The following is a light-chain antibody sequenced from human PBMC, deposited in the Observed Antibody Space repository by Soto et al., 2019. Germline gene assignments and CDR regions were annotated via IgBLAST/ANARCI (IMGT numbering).Light chain of an antibody. CDR1: QSVSSY. V-gene: IGKV3-20*01. CDR2: GAS. CDR3: QQYVISVT. Sequence: MVLTQSTATLSLAPGERATLSCRASQSVSSYLAWYQQKPGQAPRLLIYGASNRATGIPERFSGSGSGTDFTLTISRLEPQDSAMYYCQQYVISVTFGQGTRLEIK. J-gene: IGKJ5*01.